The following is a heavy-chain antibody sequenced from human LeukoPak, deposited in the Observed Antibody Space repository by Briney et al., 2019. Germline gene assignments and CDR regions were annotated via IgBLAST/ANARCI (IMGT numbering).Heavy chain of an antibody. Sequence: SVKVSCKASGGTFSSYAISWVRQAPGQGLEWMGGIIPIFGTANYAQKFQGRVTITADESTSTAYMELNSLRSEDTAVYYCARRYYYGSGTLERGVFDYWGQGTLVTVSS. CDR3: ARRYYYGSGTLERGVFDY. J-gene: IGHJ4*02. V-gene: IGHV1-69*13. D-gene: IGHD3-10*01. CDR1: GGTFSSYA. CDR2: IIPIFGTA.